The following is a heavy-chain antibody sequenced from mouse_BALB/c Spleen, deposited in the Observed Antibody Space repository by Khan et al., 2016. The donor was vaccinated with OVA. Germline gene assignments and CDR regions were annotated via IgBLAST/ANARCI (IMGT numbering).Heavy chain of an antibody. V-gene: IGHV9-3-1*01. J-gene: IGHJ1*01. CDR1: GYTSTNYG. CDR3: GSSDSYWYFDV. Sequence: QIQWVQFGPELKKPGETVKIPCKALGYTSTNYGMNWVKQAQGKGLKWLGWIITYRGKPTYADDFKGRSAFPLETSASTAKLQNKKHTDEYTATCFCGSSDSYWYFDVWGAGTTVTVSS. CDR2: IITYRGKP.